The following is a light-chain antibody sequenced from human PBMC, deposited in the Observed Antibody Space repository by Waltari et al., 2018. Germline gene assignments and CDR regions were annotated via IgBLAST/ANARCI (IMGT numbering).Light chain of an antibody. CDR3: QSYDSSLSGSRDVI. J-gene: IGLJ2*01. CDR1: SSNIGAGYD. CDR2: DYT. V-gene: IGLV1-40*01. Sequence: QSVLTQPPSVSGAPGQRVTISCTGSSSNIGAGYDVHCYQQLPGRAPKLLIFDYTNRPSGVPDRFSGSKSGSSASLAITGLQPEDEADYYCQSYDSSLSGSRDVIFGGGTKLTVL.